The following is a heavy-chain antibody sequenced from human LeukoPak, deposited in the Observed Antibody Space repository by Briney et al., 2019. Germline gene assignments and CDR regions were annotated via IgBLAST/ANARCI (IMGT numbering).Heavy chain of an antibody. D-gene: IGHD6-19*01. CDR2: IYHSGNT. J-gene: IGHJ4*02. CDR1: GSSLSSNY. CDR3: ASTRRAAVAGRFDS. Sequence: SETLSLTCNVSGSSLSSNYWSWIRQPPGKGLEWIGYIYHSGNTNYSPSLERRVTISVDESKNQFSLKVHSVSAADTAVYYCASTRRAAVAGRFDSWGQGTLVTVSS. V-gene: IGHV4-4*09.